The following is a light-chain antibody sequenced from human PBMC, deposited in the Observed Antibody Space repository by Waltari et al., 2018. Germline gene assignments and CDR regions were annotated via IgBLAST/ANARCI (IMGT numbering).Light chain of an antibody. V-gene: IGKV1-17*01. CDR1: QDIKTS. CDR3: LQYRSKPLT. Sequence: DVQMTQSPSSLSASAGDRVSISCRASQDIKTSLDWYQQKPGKPPKRLIYGASSLDPGVPSRFSRSGSGTDFTLTISSLQPEDFATYYCLQYRSKPLTFGGGTKVEIK. CDR2: GAS. J-gene: IGKJ4*01.